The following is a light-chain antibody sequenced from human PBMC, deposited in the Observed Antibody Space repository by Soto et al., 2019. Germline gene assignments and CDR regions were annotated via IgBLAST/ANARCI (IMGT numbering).Light chain of an antibody. CDR3: QQGASFPRT. J-gene: IGKJ4*01. Sequence: DIQMTQSPSSVSASVGDTVTITCRASQAVSTWLAWYQQKPGGAPKLLIYAASTLQSGVPSRFSGSGSGTDFTLTIRSLQPEDFATYCCQQGASFPRTFGGGTKVEIK. CDR2: AAS. V-gene: IGKV1-12*01. CDR1: QAVSTW.